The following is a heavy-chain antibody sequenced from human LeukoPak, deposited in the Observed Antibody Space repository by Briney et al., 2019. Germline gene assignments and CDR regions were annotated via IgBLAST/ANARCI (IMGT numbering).Heavy chain of an antibody. V-gene: IGHV4-61*02. CDR3: ASVNYADARFDY. CDR1: GGSISSGSYY. J-gene: IGHJ4*02. D-gene: IGHD4-17*01. Sequence: KPSETLSLTCTVSGGSISSGSYYWSWIRQPAGKGLEWIGRIYTSGSTNYNPSLKSRVTISVDTSKNQFSLKLSSVTAADTAVYYCASVNYADARFDYWGQGTLVTVSS. CDR2: IYTSGST.